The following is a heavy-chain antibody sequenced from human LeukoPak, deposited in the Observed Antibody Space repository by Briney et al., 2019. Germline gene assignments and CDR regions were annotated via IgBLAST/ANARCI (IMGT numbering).Heavy chain of an antibody. CDR3: ARGILDCSSTSCYSNYDAFDI. CDR1: GFTFSSYW. D-gene: IGHD2-2*01. CDR2: IKQDGIEK. V-gene: IGHV3-7*05. Sequence: TGGSLRLSCAASGFTFSSYWMSWVRQAPGKGLEWVANIKQDGIEKYYVDSVKGRFTISRDNAKKSLYLQMNSLRAEDTAVYCCARGILDCSSTSCYSNYDAFDIWGQGTIVTVSS. J-gene: IGHJ3*02.